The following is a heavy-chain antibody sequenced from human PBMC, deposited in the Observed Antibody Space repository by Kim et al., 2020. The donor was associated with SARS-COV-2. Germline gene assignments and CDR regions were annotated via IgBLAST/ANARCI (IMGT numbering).Heavy chain of an antibody. CDR1: GFTFSRRA. Sequence: GGSLRLSCAASGFTFSRRAMSWVRQVPGKGLEWIASVNNNNNPYYADSAKGGFTVSRDITKDTPYLQMNSLRADDTALYYCAKDHRSSGWPTFDSWGQGTLVGVSS. CDR2: VNNNNNP. V-gene: IGHV3-23*05. D-gene: IGHD6-19*01. J-gene: IGHJ4*02. CDR3: AKDHRSSGWPTFDS.